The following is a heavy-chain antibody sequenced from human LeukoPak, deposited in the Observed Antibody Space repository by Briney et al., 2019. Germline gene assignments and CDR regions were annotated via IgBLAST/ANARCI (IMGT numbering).Heavy chain of an antibody. Sequence: ASVKVSCKASGYTFTNYGISWVRQAPGQGLEWMGWISGYNGNTNYAQKLQGRVTMTTDTSTSTAYMELRSLRSDDTAVYYCARDQRLHYYDPRDGEVGDVWGKGTTVTISS. CDR1: GYTFTNYG. J-gene: IGHJ6*04. CDR2: ISGYNGNT. D-gene: IGHD3-22*01. CDR3: ARDQRLHYYDPRDGEVGDV. V-gene: IGHV1-18*01.